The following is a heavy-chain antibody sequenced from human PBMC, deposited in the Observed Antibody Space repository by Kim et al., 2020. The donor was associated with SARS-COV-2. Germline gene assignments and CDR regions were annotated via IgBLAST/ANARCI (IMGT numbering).Heavy chain of an antibody. J-gene: IGHJ4*02. D-gene: IGHD6-13*01. V-gene: IGHV6-1*01. Sequence: SVKSRITINPDTSKNQFSLQLNSVTPEDTAVYYCAREGYSSSWYLYYFDYWGQVTLVTVSS. CDR3: AREGYSSSWYLYYFDY.